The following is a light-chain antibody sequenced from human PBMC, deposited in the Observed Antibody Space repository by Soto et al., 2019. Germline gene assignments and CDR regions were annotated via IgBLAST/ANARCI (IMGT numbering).Light chain of an antibody. CDR1: QTVGASY. CDR2: GAS. CDR3: QQYGRSPWT. V-gene: IGKV3-20*01. Sequence: EIVLTQSPDTLSLSPGDRATVSCRASQTVGASYVAWYQHRPGQAPKFLMYGASTRATGTPDRFSGSGSGTEFSLTIDRLEPEDFGLYYCQQYGRSPWTFGQGTRVEI. J-gene: IGKJ1*01.